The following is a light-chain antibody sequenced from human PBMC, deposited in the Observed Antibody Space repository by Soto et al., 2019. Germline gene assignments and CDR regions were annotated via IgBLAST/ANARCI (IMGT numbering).Light chain of an antibody. Sequence: EIVLTQSPGTLSLSPVERATVSCRASQSISRFLAWYQQKPGQAPRLLFYGASDRATGIPDRFSGSGSGTDLTLAITRLEPEDFAVYYCQQYCSITLTFGQRTKVEIK. CDR1: QSISRF. CDR2: GAS. V-gene: IGKV3-20*01. CDR3: QQYCSITLT. J-gene: IGKJ1*01.